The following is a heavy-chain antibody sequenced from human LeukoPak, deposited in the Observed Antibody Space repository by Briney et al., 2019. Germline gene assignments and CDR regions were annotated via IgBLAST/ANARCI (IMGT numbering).Heavy chain of an antibody. CDR1: GGSISSYY. D-gene: IGHD2-2*01. CDR2: IYNSEST. J-gene: IGHJ6*03. Sequence: SETLSLTCTVSGGSISSYYWSWIRQPPGEGLEWIGYIYNSESTHHNPSLKSRVTISVDTSKNQYSLKLNSVTAADTAVYYCARVGYCSSTSCYRRERDYYYMDVWGKGTTVTVSS. CDR3: ARVGYCSSTSCYRRERDYYYMDV. V-gene: IGHV4-59*01.